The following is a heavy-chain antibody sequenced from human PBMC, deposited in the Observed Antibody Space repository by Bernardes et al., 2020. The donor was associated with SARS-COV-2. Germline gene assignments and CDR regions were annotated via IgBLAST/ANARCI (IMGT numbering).Heavy chain of an antibody. D-gene: IGHD3-10*01. Sequence: ASVKVSCNASGYTLTAYYMHWVRQAPGQGLEWMGWIKPSNGDTDYAQKFRDRVTLTRDTSINTAYMELIRLTSDDTAIYYCTRGSATRGGSSAPNDYWGQGTLVAVSS. CDR3: TRGSATRGGSSAPNDY. J-gene: IGHJ4*02. CDR1: GYTLTAYY. CDR2: IKPSNGDT. V-gene: IGHV1-2*02.